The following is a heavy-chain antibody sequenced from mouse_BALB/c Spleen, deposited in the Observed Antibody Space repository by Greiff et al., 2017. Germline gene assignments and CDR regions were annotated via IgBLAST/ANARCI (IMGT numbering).Heavy chain of an antibody. V-gene: IGHV1-67*01. Sequence: VQLKQSGPELVRPGVSVKISCKGSSYTFTDYAMHWVKQSHAKSLEWIGVISTYYGNTNYNQKFKGKATMTVDKSSSTAYMELARLTSEDSAVYYCATGPFAYWGQGTLVTVSA. CDR1: SYTFTDYA. CDR3: ATGPFAY. J-gene: IGHJ3*01. CDR2: ISTYYGNT.